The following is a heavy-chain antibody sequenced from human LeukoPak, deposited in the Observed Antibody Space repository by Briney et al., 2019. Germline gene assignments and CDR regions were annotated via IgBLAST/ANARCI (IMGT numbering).Heavy chain of an antibody. D-gene: IGHD2/OR15-2a*01. V-gene: IGHV1-2*02. J-gene: IGHJ5*02. Sequence: GASVKVSCKASGYTFTGYYMHWVRQAPGQGLEWMGWINPNSGGTNYAQKFQGRVTMTRDTSISTAYMELSRLRSDDTAVYYCARELLSLRGLRFDPWGQGTQVTVSS. CDR3: ARELLSLRGLRFDP. CDR2: INPNSGGT. CDR1: GYTFTGYY.